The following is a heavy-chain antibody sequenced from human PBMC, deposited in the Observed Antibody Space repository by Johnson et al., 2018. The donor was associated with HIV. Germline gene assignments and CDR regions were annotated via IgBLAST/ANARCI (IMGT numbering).Heavy chain of an antibody. Sequence: VQLVESGGGLVQPGGSLRLSCAASGFTVSSNYMSWVRQAPGKGLEWVSVLYSDGGTYYADSVKGRFTISRDNAKNSLYLQMTSLRAEDTAVYYCARTQRVTMIVVSLGAFDIWGQGTMVTVSS. CDR1: GFTVSSNY. J-gene: IGHJ3*02. V-gene: IGHV3-66*01. D-gene: IGHD3-22*01. CDR3: ARTQRVTMIVVSLGAFDI. CDR2: LYSDGGT.